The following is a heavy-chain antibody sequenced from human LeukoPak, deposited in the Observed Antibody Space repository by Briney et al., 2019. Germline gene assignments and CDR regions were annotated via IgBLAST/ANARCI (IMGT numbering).Heavy chain of an antibody. V-gene: IGHV4-4*07. CDR1: GGSISSYY. Sequence: SETLSLTCTVSGGSISSYYWSWIRQPAGKGLEWIGRIYSSWSTNYNPSLKSRVTMSVDTSKNQFSLKLSCVTAADTAVYYCARGIYCSGNSCYYYYYYMDVWGKGTTVTVSS. J-gene: IGHJ6*03. CDR3: ARGIYCSGNSCYYYYYYMDV. CDR2: IYSSWST. D-gene: IGHD2-2*01.